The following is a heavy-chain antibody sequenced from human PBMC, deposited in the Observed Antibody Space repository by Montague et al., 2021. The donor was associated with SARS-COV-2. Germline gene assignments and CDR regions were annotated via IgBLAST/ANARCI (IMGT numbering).Heavy chain of an antibody. Sequence: SLRLSCAASGFTFSSYSMTWVRQAPGKGLVWVSPISDAGSITSYADSVRGRFTVSRDNSKNTLYLQINSLGAEDTAVYYCAIGRWITPLYYFDYWGQGALVTVSS. CDR1: GFTFSSYS. D-gene: IGHD4-23*01. V-gene: IGHV3-23*01. CDR2: ISDAGSIT. J-gene: IGHJ4*02. CDR3: AIGRWITPLYYFDY.